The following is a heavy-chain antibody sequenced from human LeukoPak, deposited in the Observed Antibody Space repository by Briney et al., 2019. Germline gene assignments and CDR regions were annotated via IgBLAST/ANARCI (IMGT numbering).Heavy chain of an antibody. CDR2: IKDDGSEK. CDR3: ARGGNHGDYWYFDL. Sequence: GGSLRLSCAASGFTFSGYWMSWVRQAPGKGLEWVASIKDDGSEKYYMDSVKGRLTISRDNAKNSMSLQMNSLRAEDTAVYYCARGGNHGDYWYFDLWGRGTLVTVSS. V-gene: IGHV3-7*01. D-gene: IGHD4-17*01. J-gene: IGHJ2*01. CDR1: GFTFSGYW.